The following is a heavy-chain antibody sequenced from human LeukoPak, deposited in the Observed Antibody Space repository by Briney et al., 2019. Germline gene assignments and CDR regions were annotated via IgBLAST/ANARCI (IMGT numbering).Heavy chain of an antibody. CDR3: ARHTVTTHYYYYGMDV. CDR1: GGSISSYY. V-gene: IGHV4-59*08. Sequence: SETLSLTCTVSGGSISSYYWSWIRQPPGKGLEWIGYIYYSGSTNYNPSLKSRVTISVDTSKNQFSLKLSSVTAADTAVYYCARHTVTTHYYYYGMDVWGQGTTVTVSS. CDR2: IYYSGST. D-gene: IGHD4-17*01. J-gene: IGHJ6*02.